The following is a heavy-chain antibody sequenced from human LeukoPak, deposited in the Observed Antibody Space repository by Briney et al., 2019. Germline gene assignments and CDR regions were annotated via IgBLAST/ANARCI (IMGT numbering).Heavy chain of an antibody. Sequence: PGGSLRLSCAASQFTFRSHWMSWVRQAPGKGLEWLANIRQDGNEKNYVDSVKGRFTISRDNAKNSLYLQLNNLRAEDTAIYYCAGDKIVGATYLDYWGQGALVTVSS. J-gene: IGHJ4*02. D-gene: IGHD1-26*01. CDR2: IRQDGNEK. V-gene: IGHV3-7*03. CDR1: QFTFRSHW. CDR3: AGDKIVGATYLDY.